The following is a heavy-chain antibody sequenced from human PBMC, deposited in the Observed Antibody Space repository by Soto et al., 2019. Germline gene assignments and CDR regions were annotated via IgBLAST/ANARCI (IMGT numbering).Heavy chain of an antibody. D-gene: IGHD6-19*01. J-gene: IGHJ5*02. Sequence: GASVKVSCKASGGTFSSYTISWVRRAPGQGLEWMGRIIPILGIANYAQKFQGRVTITADKSTSTAYMELSSLRSEDTAVYYCARKDSSGWYRGWFDPWGQGTLVTVSS. CDR3: ARKDSSGWYRGWFDP. V-gene: IGHV1-69*02. CDR2: IIPILGIA. CDR1: GGTFSSYT.